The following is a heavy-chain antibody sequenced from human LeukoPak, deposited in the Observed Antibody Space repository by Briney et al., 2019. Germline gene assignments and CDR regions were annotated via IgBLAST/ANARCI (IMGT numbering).Heavy chain of an antibody. V-gene: IGHV3-64*01. J-gene: IGHJ4*02. Sequence: GGSLRLSCAASGFTFSSYAMHWVRQAPGKGLEYVSAISSNGGSTYYANSVKGRFTTSRDNSKNTLYLQMGSLRAEDMAVYYCARDHGGNSFDYWGQGTLVTVSS. CDR1: GFTFSSYA. D-gene: IGHD4-23*01. CDR3: ARDHGGNSFDY. CDR2: ISSNGGST.